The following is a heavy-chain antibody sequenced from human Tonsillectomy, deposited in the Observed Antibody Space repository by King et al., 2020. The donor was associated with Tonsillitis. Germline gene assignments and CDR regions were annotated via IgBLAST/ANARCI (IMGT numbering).Heavy chain of an antibody. Sequence: QLQESGPGLVKPSQTLSLTCTVSGGSITSADYDWSWIRQPAGKGLEWIGRIYTSCSSNSNPSLKSRFSMLVDTSKNQFSLKLTSLTAADTAVYYCARGDSGDYVFDYWGQGTLVTVSS. D-gene: IGHD4-17*01. J-gene: IGHJ4*02. V-gene: IGHV4-61*02. CDR2: IYTSCSS. CDR3: ARGDSGDYVFDY. CDR1: GGSITSADYD.